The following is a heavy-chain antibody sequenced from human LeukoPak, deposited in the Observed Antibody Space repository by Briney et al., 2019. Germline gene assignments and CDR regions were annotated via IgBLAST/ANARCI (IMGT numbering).Heavy chain of an antibody. Sequence: TGGSLRLSCAAYGFTFSSSWMYWVRQAPGKGLVWVSRINSDESITTYADSVKGRFTISRDNAKNTLYLQMNSLRAEDTAVYYCARGLVPGFLDYWGQGTPVTVSS. CDR1: GFTFSSSW. CDR3: ARGLVPGFLDY. D-gene: IGHD4-11*01. V-gene: IGHV3-74*01. CDR2: INSDESIT. J-gene: IGHJ4*02.